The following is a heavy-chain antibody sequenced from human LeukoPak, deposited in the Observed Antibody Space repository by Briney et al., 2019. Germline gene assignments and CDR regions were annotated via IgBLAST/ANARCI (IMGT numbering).Heavy chain of an antibody. J-gene: IGHJ4*02. CDR3: ATVPIFSSGWYLVY. Sequence: ASVKVSCKVSGYTLTELSMHWVRQAPGKGLEWMGGFDPEDGETIYAQKFQGRVTMTEDTSTDTAYMGLSSLRSEDTAVYYCATVPIFSSGWYLVYWGQGTLVTVSS. D-gene: IGHD6-19*01. V-gene: IGHV1-24*01. CDR1: GYTLTELS. CDR2: FDPEDGET.